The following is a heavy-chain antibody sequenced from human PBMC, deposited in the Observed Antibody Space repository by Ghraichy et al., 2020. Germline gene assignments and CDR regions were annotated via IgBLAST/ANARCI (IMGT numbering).Heavy chain of an antibody. CDR1: GFTFSSYR. J-gene: IGHJ3*02. D-gene: IGHD5-12*01. CDR2: ISSSSSYI. Sequence: GGSLRLSCAASGFTFSSYRMNWVRQAPGKGLEWVSSISSSSSYIYYADSVKGRFTISRDNAKNSLYLQMSSLRAEDTAVYYCARDRYSISAREDAVDIGGQGRMVTVPS. CDR3: ARDRYSISAREDAVDI. V-gene: IGHV3-21*01.